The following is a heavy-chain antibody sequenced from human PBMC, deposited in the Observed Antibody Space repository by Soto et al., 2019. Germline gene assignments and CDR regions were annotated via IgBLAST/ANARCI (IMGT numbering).Heavy chain of an antibody. CDR1: GYRFTSDN. CDR3: ARGRYFGEVSLDY. V-gene: IGHV1-8*01. Sequence: QVQLVQSGAEVKKPGASVKVSCKASGYRFTSDNIHWVRQATGQGLEWMGWMNPDSRNTGYAQKFQGRVTMTSDTSITTAYMELSSLRSDDTAVYYCARGRYFGEVSLDYWGQGTLVTVSS. D-gene: IGHD3-10*01. CDR2: MNPDSRNT. J-gene: IGHJ4*02.